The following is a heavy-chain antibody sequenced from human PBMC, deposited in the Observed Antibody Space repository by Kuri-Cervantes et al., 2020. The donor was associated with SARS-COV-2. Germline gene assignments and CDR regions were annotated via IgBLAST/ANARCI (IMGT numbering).Heavy chain of an antibody. CDR2: IYPGDSDT. Sequence: GESLKISCKGSGYSFTSYWIGWVRQMPGKGLEWMGIIYPGDSDTRYSPSFQGQVTISADKSISTAYLQWSSLKASDTAMYYCARGAPNPLGYCSSTSCYTPDYWGQGTLVTVSS. J-gene: IGHJ4*02. D-gene: IGHD2-2*02. CDR1: GYSFTSYW. CDR3: ARGAPNPLGYCSSTSCYTPDY. V-gene: IGHV5-51*01.